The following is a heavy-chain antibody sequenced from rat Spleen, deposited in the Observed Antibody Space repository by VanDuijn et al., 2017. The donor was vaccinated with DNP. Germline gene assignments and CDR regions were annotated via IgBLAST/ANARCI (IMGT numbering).Heavy chain of an antibody. CDR1: GFTFSDYN. CDR2: IIFDGSPT. CDR3: ARYKYPFAMDA. J-gene: IGHJ4*01. D-gene: IGHD1-4*01. V-gene: IGHV5-7*01. Sequence: EVQLVESGGGLVQPGGSLKLSCAASGFTFSDYNMAWVRQAPKKGLEWVTTIIFDGSPTYYRDSVKGRFTISRDNARSILYLQMDSLRSEDTATYYCARYKYPFAMDAWGQGTSVTVSS.